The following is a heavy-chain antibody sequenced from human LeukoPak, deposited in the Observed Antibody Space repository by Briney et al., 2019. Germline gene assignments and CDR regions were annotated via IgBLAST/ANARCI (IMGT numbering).Heavy chain of an antibody. CDR2: IYTSGTT. D-gene: IGHD1-1*01. CDR3: ARAPTGTGGWNWFDP. V-gene: IGHV4-4*07. CDR1: GGSISSYY. J-gene: IGHJ5*02. Sequence: SETLSLTCTVSGGSISSYYWSWVRQPAGKGLELIGRIYTSGTTNYNPSLKSRVTMSVDTSKNQFSLKLSSVTAADTAVYYCARAPTGTGGWNWFDPWGQGTLVTVSS.